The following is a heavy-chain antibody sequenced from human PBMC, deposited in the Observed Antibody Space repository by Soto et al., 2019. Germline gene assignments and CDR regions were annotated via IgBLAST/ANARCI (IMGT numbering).Heavy chain of an antibody. V-gene: IGHV1-69*12. J-gene: IGHJ4*02. D-gene: IGHD3-22*01. CDR3: AREIYPTSYYDSTGSGYFDY. CDR2: IIPIFDTA. CDR1: GGTFSSYA. Sequence: QVQLVQSGAEVKKPGSSVKVSCKASGGTFSSYAISWVRQAPGQGLEWMGGIIPIFDTANYAQKFQGRVTLTADESTSTAYMELSSLRSEDTAVYYCAREIYPTSYYDSTGSGYFDYWGQGTLVTVSS.